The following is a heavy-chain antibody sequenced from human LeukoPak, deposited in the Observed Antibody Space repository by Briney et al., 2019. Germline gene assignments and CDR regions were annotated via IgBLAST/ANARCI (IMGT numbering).Heavy chain of an antibody. J-gene: IGHJ4*02. Sequence: GGSLGLSCAASGFTFSGSAVHWVRQASGNGLEWVGRIRSKANSYATAYAASVKGRFTISRDDSKNTAYLQMNSLKTEDTAVYYCTRQGQGNFDYWGQGTLVTVSS. V-gene: IGHV3-73*01. CDR2: IRSKANSYAT. CDR3: TRQGQGNFDY. CDR1: GFTFSGSA.